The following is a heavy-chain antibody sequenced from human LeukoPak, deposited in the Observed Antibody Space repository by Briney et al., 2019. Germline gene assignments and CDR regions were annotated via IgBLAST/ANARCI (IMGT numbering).Heavy chain of an antibody. CDR3: AKDTSAWSRY. Sequence: GGSLRLSCAASGFTFSNYAMTWVRQAPGKGVEWGSDISSTGYITYYTDSVKGRFTISRDNSKNTLYLQMNSLRAEDTAVYYCAKDTSAWSRYWGQGTLVTVSS. CDR2: ISSTGYIT. D-gene: IGHD6-19*01. V-gene: IGHV3-23*01. CDR1: GFTFSNYA. J-gene: IGHJ4*02.